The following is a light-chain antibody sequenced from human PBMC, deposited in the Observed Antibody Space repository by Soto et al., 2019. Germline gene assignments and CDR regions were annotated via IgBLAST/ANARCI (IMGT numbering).Light chain of an antibody. V-gene: IGLV2-23*01. CDR3: CSYAGSSTWVV. Sequence: QPASVSGSPGQSITISCTGTSSDVGSYNLVSWYQQHPGKAPKLMIYEGSKRPSGVSNRFSGSKSGNTASLTISGLQAEDEADYYCCSYAGSSTWVVFGGGTKVTVL. CDR2: EGS. CDR1: SSDVGSYNL. J-gene: IGLJ2*01.